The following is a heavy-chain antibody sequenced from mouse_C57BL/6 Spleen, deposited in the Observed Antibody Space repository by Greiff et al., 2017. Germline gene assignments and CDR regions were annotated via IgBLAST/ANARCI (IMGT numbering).Heavy chain of an antibody. J-gene: IGHJ3*01. CDR3: ARLAYSNYAWFAY. V-gene: IGHV1-52*01. CDR1: GYTFTSYW. CDR2: IDPSDSET. Sequence: VQLQQPGAELVRPGSSVKLSCKASGYTFTSYWMHWVKQRPIQGLEWIGNIDPSDSETHYNQKFKDKATLTVDKSSSTAYMQLSSLTSEDSAVYYCARLAYSNYAWFAYWGQGTLVTVSA. D-gene: IGHD2-5*01.